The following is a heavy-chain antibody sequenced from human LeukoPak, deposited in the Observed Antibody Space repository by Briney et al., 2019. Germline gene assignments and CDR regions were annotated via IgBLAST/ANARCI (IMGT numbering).Heavy chain of an antibody. CDR2: IPYDGSNK. CDR1: GFAFSRYG. D-gene: IGHD3-10*01. J-gene: IGHJ6*03. CDR3: AKGVGGSANYYYMDV. V-gene: IGHV3-30*02. Sequence: PGGSLRLSCAASGFAFSRYGMHWVRQAPGKGLEWVAFIPYDGSNKYYADSVKGRFTISRDNSKNTLYLQMNSLRAEDTAVYYCAKGVGGSANYYYMDVWGKGPRSPYP.